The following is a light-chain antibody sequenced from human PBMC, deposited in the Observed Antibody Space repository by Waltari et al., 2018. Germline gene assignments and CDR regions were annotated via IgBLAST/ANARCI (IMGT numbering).Light chain of an antibody. CDR1: QSVLYSSNNKNY. V-gene: IGKV4-1*01. J-gene: IGKJ5*01. CDR3: QQHYSSPLT. Sequence: IVMTQSPDSLAVYLGETATINRKSTQSVLYSSNNKNYLAWYQQKPGQPPKLLIYWASTRETGVPARFSGSGSGTDFTLTISSLQAEDLAVYYCQQHYSSPLTFGQGTRLEIK. CDR2: WAS.